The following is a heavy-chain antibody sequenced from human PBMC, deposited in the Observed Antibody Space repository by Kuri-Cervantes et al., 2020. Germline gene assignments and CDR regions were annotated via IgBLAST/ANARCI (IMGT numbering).Heavy chain of an antibody. CDR1: EYTFTSYN. CDR2: INPNSGGT. V-gene: IGHV1-2*04. CDR3: ARAEAGIAAAGLVDY. J-gene: IGHJ4*02. D-gene: IGHD6-13*01. Sequence: ASVKVSCKAFEYTFTSYNMHWVRQAPGQGLEWMGWINPNSGGTNYAQKFQGWVTMTRDTSISTAYMELSRLRSDDTAVYYCARAEAGIAAAGLVDYWGQGTLVTVSS.